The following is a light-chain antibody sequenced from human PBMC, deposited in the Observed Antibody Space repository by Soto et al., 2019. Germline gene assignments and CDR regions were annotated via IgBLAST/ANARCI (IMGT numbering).Light chain of an antibody. CDR1: SSDIGGYNS. J-gene: IGLJ2*01. CDR2: DVY. V-gene: IGLV2-14*01. CDR3: SSYTSRSTLVL. Sequence: QSALTQPASVSGSPGQSITISCTGTSSDIGGYNSVSWYQQHPGKAPKVMIYDVYNRPSGVSHRFSASKSGNTASLTISGLQAEDEADYYCSSYTSRSTLVLFCGGTKLTVL.